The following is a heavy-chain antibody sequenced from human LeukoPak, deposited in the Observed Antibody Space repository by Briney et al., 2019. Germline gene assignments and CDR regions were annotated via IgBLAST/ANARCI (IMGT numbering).Heavy chain of an antibody. J-gene: IGHJ4*02. D-gene: IGHD3-3*01. V-gene: IGHV3-21*01. CDR3: ASEDRSWYYDFWSGPRDFDY. CDR1: GFTFSSYS. CDR2: ISSSSSYI. Sequence: GGSLRLSCAASGFTFSSYSMNWVRQAPGKGLEWVSSISSSSSYIYYADSVKGRFTISRDNAKNSLYLQMNSLRAEDTAVYYCASEDRSWYYDFWSGPRDFDYWGQGTLVTVSS.